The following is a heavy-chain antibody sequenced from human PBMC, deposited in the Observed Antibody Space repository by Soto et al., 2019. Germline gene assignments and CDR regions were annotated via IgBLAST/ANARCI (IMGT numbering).Heavy chain of an antibody. Sequence: QVQLMQSGAEVKKPGSSVTVSCTASGGTISTNVISWVRQAPGQGLEWMGEIMPIFAAPNNAQKFQGRLTITADTSTTTVYMELSSLTSEDTAVYFCATGARYCSGGSCYPDDWGQGTLVIVSS. CDR1: GGTISTNV. J-gene: IGHJ4*02. D-gene: IGHD2-15*01. V-gene: IGHV1-69*06. CDR2: IMPIFAAP. CDR3: ATGARYCSGGSCYPDD.